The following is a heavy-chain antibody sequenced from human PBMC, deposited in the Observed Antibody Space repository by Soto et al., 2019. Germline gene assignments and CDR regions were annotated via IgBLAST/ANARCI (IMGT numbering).Heavy chain of an antibody. CDR1: GGSISRRY. CDR3: ARDTSASGWYYFDS. Sequence: QVHLQESGPGLVKPSETLSLSCTVSGGSISRRYWSWIRQPAGKGLEWIGRINTSGGTNYNPSLKSRVSMSVDASKNEFSLKLRSVAAADTATYYCARDTSASGWYYFDSWGQGTLVTVSS. D-gene: IGHD6-19*01. V-gene: IGHV4-4*07. CDR2: INTSGGT. J-gene: IGHJ4*02.